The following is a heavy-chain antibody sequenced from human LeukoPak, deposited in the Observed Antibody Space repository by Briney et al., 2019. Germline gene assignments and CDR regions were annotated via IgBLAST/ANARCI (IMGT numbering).Heavy chain of an antibody. CDR3: ARDWTYCSGGSCSGDY. D-gene: IGHD2-15*01. Sequence: GGSLRLSCAASGFTFSSYGMHWVRQAPGKGLEWVAFIRYDGSNKYYADSVKGRFTISRDNSKNTLYLQMNSLRAEDTAVYYCARDWTYCSGGSCSGDYWGQGTLVTVSS. J-gene: IGHJ4*02. CDR2: IRYDGSNK. V-gene: IGHV3-30*02. CDR1: GFTFSSYG.